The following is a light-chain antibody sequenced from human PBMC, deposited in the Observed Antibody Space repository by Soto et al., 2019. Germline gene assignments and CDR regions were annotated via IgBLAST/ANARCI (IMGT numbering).Light chain of an antibody. Sequence: DIQMTQSPSTLSASVGDRVTVTCRASQSISSWLAWYQQKPGKAPKLLIYDASSLESGVPSRFSGSGSGTEFTLTISSLQPGDFATHYCQQYHSYSPFTFGPGTKVDI. V-gene: IGKV1-5*01. CDR3: QQYHSYSPFT. CDR1: QSISSW. J-gene: IGKJ3*01. CDR2: DAS.